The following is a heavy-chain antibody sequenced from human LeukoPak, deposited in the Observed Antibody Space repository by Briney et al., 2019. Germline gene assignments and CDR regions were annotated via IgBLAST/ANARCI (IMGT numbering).Heavy chain of an antibody. CDR3: AKRYYDSSGYYSVSDY. D-gene: IGHD3-22*01. Sequence: GGAQRLSCAASGFTFSSYAMSWVRQAPGKGLEWVSAISGSGGSPYYADSVKGRFTISRDNSKNTLYLQMNSLRAEDPSVYYCAKRYYDSSGYYSVSDYWGQGTLLTVSS. V-gene: IGHV3-23*01. CDR2: ISGSGGSP. CDR1: GFTFSSYA. J-gene: IGHJ4*02.